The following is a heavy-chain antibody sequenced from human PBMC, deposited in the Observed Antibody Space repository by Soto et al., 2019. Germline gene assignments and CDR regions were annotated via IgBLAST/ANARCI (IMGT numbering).Heavy chain of an antibody. V-gene: IGHV5-51*01. CDR3: AAYSGSFGRQFNY. CDR2: IYPGDSDT. D-gene: IGHD1-26*01. CDR1: GYSFTSYW. J-gene: IGHJ4*02. Sequence: PGESLKISCKGSGYSFTSYWIGWVRQMPGKGLEWMGMIYPGDSDTRYSPSFQGQVTISADKSISTTYLQWSSLEASDTAMYYCAAYSGSFGRQFNYWGQGTLVTVSS.